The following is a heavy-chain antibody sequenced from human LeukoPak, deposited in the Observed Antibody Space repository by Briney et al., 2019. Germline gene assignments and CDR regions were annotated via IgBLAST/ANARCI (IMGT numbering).Heavy chain of an antibody. J-gene: IGHJ6*02. V-gene: IGHV3-48*01. CDR2: ISGSSRTI. Sequence: GGSLRLSCAASGFTFSNYNMNWVRQAPGKGLECVSYISGSSRTIYYADSVKGRFTISRDNAKNSLYLQMNSLRAEDTAVYYCARGSYGMDVWGQGTTVTVSS. CDR3: ARGSYGMDV. CDR1: GFTFSNYN.